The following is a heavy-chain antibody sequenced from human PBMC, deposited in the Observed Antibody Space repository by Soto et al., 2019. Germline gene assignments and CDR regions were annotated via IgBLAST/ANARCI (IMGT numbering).Heavy chain of an antibody. CDR2: IYHSGLT. CDR1: GGSIRSNTYY. J-gene: IGHJ4*02. D-gene: IGHD2-15*01. V-gene: IGHV4-39*01. Sequence: SETLSLTCTVSGGSIRSNTYYWSWIHQSPGKGLEWIGSIYHSGLTYYNPSLKSRLTMSVDTSKNQFSLKLSSVIAADTAVYYCARLPNYSNFVAFDSWGQGTLVTVSS. CDR3: ARLPNYSNFVAFDS.